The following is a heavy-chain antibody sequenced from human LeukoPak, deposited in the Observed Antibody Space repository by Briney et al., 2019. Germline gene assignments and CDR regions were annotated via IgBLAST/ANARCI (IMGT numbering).Heavy chain of an antibody. J-gene: IGHJ6*02. D-gene: IGHD3-16*01. Sequence: ASVKVSCKASGGTFSSYAISWVRQAPGQGLEWMGRIIPILGIANYAQKFQGRVTITADKSTSTAYMELSSLRSEDTAVYYCARGKRSVYIMITFGGLTGLDVWGQGTTVTVSS. CDR3: ARGKRSVYIMITFGGLTGLDV. V-gene: IGHV1-69*04. CDR1: GGTFSSYA. CDR2: IIPILGIA.